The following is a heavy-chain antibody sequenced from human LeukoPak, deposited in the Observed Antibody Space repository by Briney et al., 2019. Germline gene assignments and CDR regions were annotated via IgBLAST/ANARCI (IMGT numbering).Heavy chain of an antibody. CDR1: GFTFSSYS. CDR2: ISSGSRTI. J-gene: IGHJ4*01. CDR3: VRESIRGTRDFDY. D-gene: IGHD6-6*01. Sequence: GGSLRLSCAASGFTFSSYSMNWVRQAPGKGLDWVSYISSGSRTIFYGDSVKGRFTISRDNAKNSLYLQMNSPRAEDTAVYYCVRESIRGTRDFDYWGHGTLVTVSS. V-gene: IGHV3-48*04.